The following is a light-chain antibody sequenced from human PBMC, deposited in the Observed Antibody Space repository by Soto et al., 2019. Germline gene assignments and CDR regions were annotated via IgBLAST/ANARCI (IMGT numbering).Light chain of an antibody. CDR1: SSDVGAYIF. CDR3: SIYAGGYNVI. Sequence: QSALTQPPSASGSPGQSVAISCTGTSSDVGAYIFVSWYQQHPGKAPKLMIYEVSKRPSGVPDRFSGSKSGNTASLTVSGLQAEDEADYYCSIYAGGYNVIFGGGTKLTVL. J-gene: IGLJ2*01. V-gene: IGLV2-8*01. CDR2: EVS.